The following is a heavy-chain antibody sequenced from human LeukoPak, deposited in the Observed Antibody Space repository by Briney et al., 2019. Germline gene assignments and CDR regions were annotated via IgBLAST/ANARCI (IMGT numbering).Heavy chain of an antibody. Sequence: ASVKVSCKASGYTFTSYGISWVRQAPGQGLEWMGWISAYNGNTNYAQKLQGRVTMTTDTSTSTAYMELRSLRSDDTAVYYCARDKYNWNDEEDAFDIWGQGTMVTVSS. D-gene: IGHD1-1*01. CDR2: ISAYNGNT. V-gene: IGHV1-18*01. CDR3: ARDKYNWNDEEDAFDI. J-gene: IGHJ3*02. CDR1: GYTFTSYG.